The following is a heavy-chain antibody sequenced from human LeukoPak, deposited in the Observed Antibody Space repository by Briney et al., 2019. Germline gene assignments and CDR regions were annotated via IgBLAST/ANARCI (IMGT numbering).Heavy chain of an antibody. D-gene: IGHD6-13*01. Sequence: GASVKVSCKTSGYTFSNYYMHWVRQAPGQGLEWMGWIIPHSGGTNYAQKFQGRVTMTRDTSISTAYMELSRLRSDDTAVYYCARDQSLAAGSDHWGQGTLVTVSS. J-gene: IGHJ4*02. CDR2: IIPHSGGT. CDR1: GYTFSNYY. V-gene: IGHV1-2*02. CDR3: ARDQSLAAGSDH.